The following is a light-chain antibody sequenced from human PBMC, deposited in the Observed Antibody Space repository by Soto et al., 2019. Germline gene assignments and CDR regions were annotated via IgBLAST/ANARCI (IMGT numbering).Light chain of an antibody. Sequence: EILMTQSPATLSVSPGARATLSCRASQSVRSNLAWYQHKPGQAPRLLIYGASNRATGIPDRFSGSGSGTDFTLTISRLEPEDFAVYYCQQYGSSGTVGQGTKVDIK. CDR1: QSVRSN. CDR3: QQYGSSGT. CDR2: GAS. V-gene: IGKV3-20*01. J-gene: IGKJ1*01.